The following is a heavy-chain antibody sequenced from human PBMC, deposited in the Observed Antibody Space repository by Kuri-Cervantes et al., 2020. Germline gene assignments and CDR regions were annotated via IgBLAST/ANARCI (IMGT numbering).Heavy chain of an antibody. CDR2: INSDGSST. CDR1: GFTFSSYW. Sequence: GGSLRLSCAASGFTFSSYWMHWVRQAPGKGLVWVSRINSDGSSTSYADSVKGRFTISRDNAKNSLYLQMNSLRAEDTAVYYCARLQKTMVRGERGRSSVYYYYYGMDVWGQGTTVTVSS. V-gene: IGHV3-74*01. D-gene: IGHD3-10*01. CDR3: ARLQKTMVRGERGRSSVYYYYYGMDV. J-gene: IGHJ6*02.